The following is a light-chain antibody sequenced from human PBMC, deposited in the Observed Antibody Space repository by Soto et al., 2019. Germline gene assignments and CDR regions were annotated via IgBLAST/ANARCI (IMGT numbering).Light chain of an antibody. J-gene: IGKJ1*01. CDR1: QSVSSSY. CDR2: GAS. Sequence: EIVLTQSPGTLSLSPGERATLSCRASQSVSSSYLAWYQQKPGRAPRLLIYGASSRATGIPDRFSGSGSGTDFTLTISRLEPEDFAVYYCQQYGSFWTFGQGTKVEIK. CDR3: QQYGSFWT. V-gene: IGKV3-20*01.